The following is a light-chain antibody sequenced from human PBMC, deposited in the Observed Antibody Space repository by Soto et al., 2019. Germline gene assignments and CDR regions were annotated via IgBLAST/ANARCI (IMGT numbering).Light chain of an antibody. J-gene: IGKJ4*01. CDR2: DAF. CDR3: QQRSSWPLT. Sequence: EIVLTQSPATLSLSPGERATLSCRASQSVSSYLVWYQQKPGQAPRLLIFDAFNRATGIPARFSGSGSGTDFTLTISSLEPEDFAVYYCQQRSSWPLTFGGGTKVDIK. CDR1: QSVSSY. V-gene: IGKV3-11*01.